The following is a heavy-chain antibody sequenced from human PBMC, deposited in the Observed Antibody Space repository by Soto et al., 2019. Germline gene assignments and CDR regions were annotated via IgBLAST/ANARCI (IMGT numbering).Heavy chain of an antibody. CDR2: ISDYYGNT. CDR1: GYTFTSYG. V-gene: IGHV1-18*01. CDR3: ARGGDSGGYPLSDY. J-gene: IGHJ4*01. Sequence: APAKVSCKASGYTFTSYGISWVRQPPGQGLEWMGWISDYYGNTNYAQKPTGRVTMTTGTSPSTASMELRSLTSADTAVYYCARGGDSGGYPLSDYWGQ. D-gene: IGHD3-22*01.